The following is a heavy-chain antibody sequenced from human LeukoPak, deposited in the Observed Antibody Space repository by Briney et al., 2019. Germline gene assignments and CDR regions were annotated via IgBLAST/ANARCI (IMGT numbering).Heavy chain of an antibody. CDR1: GFSFSTYG. Sequence: PGGSLRLSCAASGFSFSTYGMHWVRQAPGKGLEWVAVIWNDGGNKYYEDSVKGRFTISRDNLKNTLYLQMNSLRAEDTAVYYCARASYCSSTSCYRFDYWGQGTLVTVSS. J-gene: IGHJ4*02. CDR2: IWNDGGNK. CDR3: ARASYCSSTSCYRFDY. D-gene: IGHD2-2*01. V-gene: IGHV3-33*01.